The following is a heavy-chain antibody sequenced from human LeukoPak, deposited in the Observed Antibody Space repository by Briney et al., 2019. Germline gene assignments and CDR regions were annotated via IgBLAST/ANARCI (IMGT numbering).Heavy chain of an antibody. CDR1: GFTFSSYG. V-gene: IGHV3-23*01. Sequence: GGSLRLSCAASGFTFSSYGMSWFRQAPGKGLEWLSAISGSGGSTYYADSVQGRFTISRDNSKNTLYLQMSSLRAEDTAVYYCANSPKSDYWGQGNLVTVSS. CDR3: ANSPKSDY. CDR2: ISGSGGST. J-gene: IGHJ4*02.